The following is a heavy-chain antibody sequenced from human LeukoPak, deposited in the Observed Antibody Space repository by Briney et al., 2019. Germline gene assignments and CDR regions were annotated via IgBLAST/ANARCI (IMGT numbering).Heavy chain of an antibody. V-gene: IGHV4-38-2*01. CDR3: ARSFGGAFDY. CDR1: GYSISSGYY. CDR2: IYHSGST. J-gene: IGHJ4*02. Sequence: SETLSLTCAVSGYSISSGYYWGWIRQPPGKGLEWIGSIYHSGSTYYNPSLKSRVTISVDTSKNQFSQKLSSVTAADTAVYYCARSFGGAFDYWGQGTLVTVSS. D-gene: IGHD3-10*01.